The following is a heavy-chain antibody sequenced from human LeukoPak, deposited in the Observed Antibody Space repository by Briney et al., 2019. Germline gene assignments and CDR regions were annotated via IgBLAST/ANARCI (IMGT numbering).Heavy chain of an antibody. V-gene: IGHV3-23*01. CDR3: AKDLGIVVVPAGSPGATFDP. J-gene: IGHJ5*02. D-gene: IGHD2-2*01. Sequence: GGSLRLSCAPPRFTFSSYAMSCVRQTPGKGLEWVSDIIGIGGSPYYADSVKRRFTIPRDNSTHTPYLPMNSLRAEDTAVYSCAKDLGIVVVPAGSPGATFDPWGQGTLVTVSS. CDR2: IIGIGGSP. CDR1: RFTFSSYA.